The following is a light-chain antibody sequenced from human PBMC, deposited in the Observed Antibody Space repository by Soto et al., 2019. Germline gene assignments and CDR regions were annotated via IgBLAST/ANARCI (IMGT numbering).Light chain of an antibody. V-gene: IGLV2-14*03. CDR1: SSDVGGYDY. J-gene: IGLJ2*01. CDR2: DVN. CDR3: SSCTSSNTYVL. Sequence: QSALTQPASVSGSPGQSITISCTGTSSDVGGYDYVSWYQHHPGKAPKLMIYDVNNRPSGVSNRFSGSKSGNTASLTISGLQAEDEADYYCSSCTSSNTYVLFGGGTQLTVL.